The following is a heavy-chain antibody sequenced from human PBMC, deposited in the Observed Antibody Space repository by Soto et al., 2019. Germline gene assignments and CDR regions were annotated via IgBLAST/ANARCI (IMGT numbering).Heavy chain of an antibody. CDR2: INAFNGNT. CDR1: GYTFTSYS. Sequence: QVQLVQSGAEVKTPGASVKVSCKASGYTFTSYSISWMRQAPGQGLEWMGWINAFNGNTNYAPKFQGRVTQATDTSTKIVYVAVGSPRTYDSAVDYWTRYLDNSGWGGGRGMDVWGQGTTVIVSS. D-gene: IGHD6-19*01. J-gene: IGHJ6*02. V-gene: IGHV1-18*01. CDR3: TRYLDNSGWGGGRGMDV.